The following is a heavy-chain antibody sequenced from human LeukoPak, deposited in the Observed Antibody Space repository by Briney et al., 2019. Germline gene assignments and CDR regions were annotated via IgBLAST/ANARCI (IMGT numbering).Heavy chain of an antibody. CDR3: ARMSGSRLPGY. D-gene: IGHD3-3*01. CDR1: GFTFSSHS. J-gene: IGHJ4*02. CDR2: ISSGSSAR. V-gene: IGHV3-48*01. Sequence: GGSLRLSCAASGFTFSSHSMNWVRQTPGKGLERVSYISSGSSARYYADSVKGRFTISRDDARNSLYLQMNSLRAEDTAVYYCARMSGSRLPGYWGQGTLVTVSS.